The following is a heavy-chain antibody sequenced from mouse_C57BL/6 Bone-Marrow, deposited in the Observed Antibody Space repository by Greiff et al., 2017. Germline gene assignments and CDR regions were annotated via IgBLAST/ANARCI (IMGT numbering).Heavy chain of an antibody. Sequence: VQLQQSGPGLVQPSQSLSITCTLSGFSLTSYGVHWVRQSPGKGLEWLGVIWSGGSTDYNAAFISRLSISKDNSKSQVFFKMNSLQADDTAIYYCARAPRFAYWGQGTLVTVSA. CDR2: IWSGGST. CDR1: GFSLTSYG. V-gene: IGHV2-2*01. J-gene: IGHJ3*01. CDR3: ARAPRFAY.